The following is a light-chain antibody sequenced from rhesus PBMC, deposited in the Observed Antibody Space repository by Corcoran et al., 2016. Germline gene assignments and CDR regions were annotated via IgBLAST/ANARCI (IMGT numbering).Light chain of an antibody. Sequence: DIVMTQTPLSLPVAPGEPASISCRSSQSLLHSSGRTYWDWYLQKPGHSPQLLIYEVSNPASGVPDRFSGSGSGTDFTLNISLVEADDVGIYYCMQGIQLPLTFGGGTKVEI. CDR3: MQGIQLPLT. J-gene: IGKJ4*01. CDR2: EVS. CDR1: QSLLHSSGRTY. V-gene: IGKV2-72*02.